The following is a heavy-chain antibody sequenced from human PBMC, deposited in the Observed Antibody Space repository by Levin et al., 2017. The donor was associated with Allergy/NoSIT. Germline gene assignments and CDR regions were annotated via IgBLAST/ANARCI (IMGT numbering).Heavy chain of an antibody. J-gene: IGHJ4*02. CDR3: AREDQAAAGYFDY. V-gene: IGHV3-74*01. Sequence: GGSLRLSCAASGFTFSSYWMHWVRQAPGKGLVWVSRINGDGSSPFYADSVKGRYTISRDTAKNTLYLQLNSLRAEDTAVYYCAREDQAAAGYFDYWGQGTLVTVSS. CDR1: GFTFSSYW. D-gene: IGHD6-13*01. CDR2: INGDGSSP.